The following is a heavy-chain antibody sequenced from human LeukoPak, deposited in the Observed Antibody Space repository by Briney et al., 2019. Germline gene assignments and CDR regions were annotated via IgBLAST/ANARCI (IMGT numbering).Heavy chain of an antibody. Sequence: PSETLSLTCSVSGASISNYYWSWVRQTPGKGLEWIGHIFFTGSTSYNPSLKSRVTLSVDTSKNQFSLKVGSMTAADTAVYYCASFSAAAGFGHRVDVWGPGTTVTV. CDR3: ASFSAAAGFGHRVDV. CDR1: GASISNYY. V-gene: IGHV4-59*01. CDR2: IFFTGST. J-gene: IGHJ6*02. D-gene: IGHD6-13*01.